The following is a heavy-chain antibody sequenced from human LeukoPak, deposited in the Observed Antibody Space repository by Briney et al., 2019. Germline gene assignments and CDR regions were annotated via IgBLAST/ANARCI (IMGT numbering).Heavy chain of an antibody. CDR1: GFTFSDYW. CDR3: TREAGTIDY. Sequence: GGSLRLSCAASGFTFSDYWMHWFRQAPGKGLEWVGFIRSKAYGGTTEYAASVKGRFTISRDDSKSIAYLQMNSLKTEDTAVYYCTREAGTIDYWGQGTLVTVSS. J-gene: IGHJ4*02. CDR2: IRSKAYGGTT. D-gene: IGHD6-19*01. V-gene: IGHV3-49*03.